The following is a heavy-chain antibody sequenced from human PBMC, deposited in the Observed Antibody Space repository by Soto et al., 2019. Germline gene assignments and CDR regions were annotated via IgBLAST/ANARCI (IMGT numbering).Heavy chain of an antibody. J-gene: IGHJ5*02. Sequence: SETLSLTCTVSRGSISNYYWTWIRQPPGKGLEWIGYIYYSGSTNYNPSLKSRVTISVDTSKNQFSLQLSSVTAADTAVYHCAKLPWADYGGIFDPWGQGTLVTVSS. CDR3: AKLPWADYGGIFDP. V-gene: IGHV4-59*01. D-gene: IGHD4-17*01. CDR2: IYYSGST. CDR1: RGSISNYY.